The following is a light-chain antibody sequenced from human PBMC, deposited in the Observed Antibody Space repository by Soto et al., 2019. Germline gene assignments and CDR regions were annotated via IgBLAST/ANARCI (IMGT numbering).Light chain of an antibody. CDR2: GAS. J-gene: IGKJ2*01. V-gene: IGKV3-20*01. Sequence: EIVLTQSPGTLSLSPGERATLSCRASQSVSSSYLAWYQQKPGQAPRLLIYGASSRATGIPDRFSGSGSGTDFTLTISRLEPEDFAVYYCQQYGSSPPYTVGQGPKLEI. CDR3: QQYGSSPPYT. CDR1: QSVSSSY.